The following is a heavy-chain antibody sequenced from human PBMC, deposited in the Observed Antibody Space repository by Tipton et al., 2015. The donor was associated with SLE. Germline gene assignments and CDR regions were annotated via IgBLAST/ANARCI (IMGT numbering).Heavy chain of an antibody. J-gene: IGHJ3*02. CDR3: ARERSFTGHDAFDI. CDR1: GFTFSTYA. Sequence: SLRLSCAASGFTFSTYAMHWVRQAPGKGLEWVAVISFDGSDKNWADSVRGRFTISRDNSKNTLYLQMNSLRPEDTAVYFCARERSFTGHDAFDIWGQGTNVTVSS. V-gene: IGHV3-30*04. D-gene: IGHD3-10*01. CDR2: ISFDGSDK.